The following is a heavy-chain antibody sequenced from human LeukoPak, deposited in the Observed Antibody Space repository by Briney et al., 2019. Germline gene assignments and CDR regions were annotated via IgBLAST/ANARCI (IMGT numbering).Heavy chain of an antibody. CDR3: ARTTYSSSFPYYYYYMDV. CDR2: IISIFGTA. J-gene: IGHJ6*03. D-gene: IGHD6-6*01. V-gene: IGHV1-69*13. Sequence: ASVKVSCKASGCTFSSYAISWVRQAPGQGLEWMGGIISIFGTANYAQKFQGRVTITADESTSTAYMELSSLRSEDTAVYYCARTTYSSSFPYYYYYMDVWGKGTTVTVSS. CDR1: GCTFSSYA.